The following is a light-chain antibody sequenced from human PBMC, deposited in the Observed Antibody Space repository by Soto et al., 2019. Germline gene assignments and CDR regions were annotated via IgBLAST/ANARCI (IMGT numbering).Light chain of an antibody. CDR1: QSIVTY. CDR3: QQSYSTPPWT. Sequence: DIQMTQSPSSLSASVGDRVTITCRASQSIVTYLNWYLQKPGKAPKLLIYAASNLQSGVPSRFNGSGSGTDFPLTISKLEPEDFATYFCQQSYSTPPWTFGQGTKVEIK. V-gene: IGKV1-39*01. CDR2: AAS. J-gene: IGKJ1*01.